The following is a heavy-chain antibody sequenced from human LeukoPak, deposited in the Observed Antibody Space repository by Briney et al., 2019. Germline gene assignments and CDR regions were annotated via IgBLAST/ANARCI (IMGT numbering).Heavy chain of an antibody. D-gene: IGHD6-13*01. J-gene: IGHJ6*03. CDR2: IYYSGST. CDR3: ARDGGSSWYDPYYYYYMDV. CDR1: GGSISSSSYY. Sequence: SETLSLTCTVSGGSISSSSYYWAWIRQPPGKGLEWIGYIYYSGSTNYNPSLKSRVTISVDTSKNQFSLKLSSVTAADTAVYYCARDGGSSWYDPYYYYYMDVWGKGTTVTVSS. V-gene: IGHV4-61*01.